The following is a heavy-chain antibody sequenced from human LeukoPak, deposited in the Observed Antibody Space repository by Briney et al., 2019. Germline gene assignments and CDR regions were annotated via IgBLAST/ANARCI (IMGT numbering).Heavy chain of an antibody. J-gene: IGHJ4*02. CDR1: GYTFTSYG. D-gene: IGHD3-22*01. CDR2: ISAYNGNT. Sequence: ASVKVSCKASGYTFTSYGISWVRQAPGQGLEWMGWISAYNGNTNYAQKFQGRVTMTRDTSISTAYMELSRLRSDDTAMYYCARHDNSQAGTSFLSIDYWGQGTLVTVSS. CDR3: ARHDNSQAGTSFLSIDY. V-gene: IGHV1-18*01.